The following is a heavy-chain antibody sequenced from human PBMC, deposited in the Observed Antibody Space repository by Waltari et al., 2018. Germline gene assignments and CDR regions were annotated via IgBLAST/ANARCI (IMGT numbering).Heavy chain of an antibody. CDR1: EFTFSGYW. CDR3: ASQNGGNSWWLDP. Sequence: EVQLVESGGGLVQPGGSLRLYCAASEFTFSGYWMHWVRQAPGKGLGWVSRINSDESSTSYADSVKGRFTISRDNAKNTLYLQMNSLRAEDTVVYYCASQNGGNSWWLDPWGQGTLVTVSS. V-gene: IGHV3-74*01. CDR2: INSDESST. D-gene: IGHD2-21*02. J-gene: IGHJ5*02.